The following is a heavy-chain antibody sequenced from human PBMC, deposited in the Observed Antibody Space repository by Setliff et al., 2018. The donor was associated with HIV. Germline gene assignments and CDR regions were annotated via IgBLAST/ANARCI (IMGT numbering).Heavy chain of an antibody. CDR3: ARDRSDYDFWSGYPYYYYYMDV. CDR1: GFTFSDYY. V-gene: IGHV3-11*04. Sequence: LRLSCAASGFTFSDYYMSWIRQAPGKGLEWVSYISSSGSTIYYADSVKGRFTISRDNAKNSLYLQMNSLRAEDTAVYYCARDRSDYDFWSGYPYYYYYMDVWGKGTTVTVSS. CDR2: ISSSGSTI. D-gene: IGHD3-3*01. J-gene: IGHJ6*03.